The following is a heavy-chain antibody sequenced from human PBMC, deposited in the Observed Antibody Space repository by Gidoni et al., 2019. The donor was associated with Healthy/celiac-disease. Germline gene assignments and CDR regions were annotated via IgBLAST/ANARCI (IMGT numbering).Heavy chain of an antibody. CDR3: ARVVGATNYFDY. V-gene: IGHV3-23*01. J-gene: IGHJ4*02. D-gene: IGHD1-26*01. Sequence: EVQLLESGGGLVQPGGSLRLSCAASCFTFSSYAMSWVRQAPGKGLEWVSASSGSGGSTYYADSVKGRFTISRDNAKNTLYLQMNSLRAEDTAVYYCARVVGATNYFDYWGQGTLVTVSS. CDR1: CFTFSSYA. CDR2: SSGSGGST.